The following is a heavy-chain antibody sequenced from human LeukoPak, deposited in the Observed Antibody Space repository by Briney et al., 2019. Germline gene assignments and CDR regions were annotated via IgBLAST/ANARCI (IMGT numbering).Heavy chain of an antibody. V-gene: IGHV5-51*01. J-gene: IGHJ5*02. D-gene: IGHD3-22*01. CDR3: ARLTDYYDSSGYYRNYNWFDP. CDR1: GSRFVNYW. Sequence: GESLKISCRGSGSRFVNYWIAWVRPLPGKGLEWMGIVYPGDSSNKYSPSFQGQVTISVDRSINTAYLQWSSLTASDTAMYYCARLTDYYDSSGYYRNYNWFDPWGQGTLVTVSS. CDR2: VYPGDSSN.